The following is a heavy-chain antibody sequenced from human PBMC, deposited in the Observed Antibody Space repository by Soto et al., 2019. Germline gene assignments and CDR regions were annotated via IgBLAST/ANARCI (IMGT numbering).Heavy chain of an antibody. D-gene: IGHD5-12*01. Sequence: QVQLQQWGAGLLKPSETLSLTCAVYGGSFSGYYWSWIRQPPGKGLEWIGEINHSGSTNYNPSLKSRVTISVDTSKNQFSLKLSSVTAADTAVYYCARAGTVATSYYYYYMDVWGKGTTVTVSS. J-gene: IGHJ6*03. CDR1: GGSFSGYY. CDR2: INHSGST. CDR3: ARAGTVATSYYYYYMDV. V-gene: IGHV4-34*01.